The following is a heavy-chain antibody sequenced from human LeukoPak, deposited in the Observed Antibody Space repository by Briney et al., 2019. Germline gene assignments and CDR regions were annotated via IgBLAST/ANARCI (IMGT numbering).Heavy chain of an antibody. J-gene: IGHJ5*02. D-gene: IGHD3-9*01. V-gene: IGHV4-30-4*08. CDR1: GGSISSGDYY. Sequence: SETLSLTCTVSGGSISSGDYYWSWIRQPPGKGLEWIGYIYYSGSTYYNPSLKSRVTISVDTSKNQFSLKLSSVTAADTAVYYCARDGNGVRYNWFDPWGQGTLVTVSS. CDR3: ARDGNGVRYNWFDP. CDR2: IYYSGST.